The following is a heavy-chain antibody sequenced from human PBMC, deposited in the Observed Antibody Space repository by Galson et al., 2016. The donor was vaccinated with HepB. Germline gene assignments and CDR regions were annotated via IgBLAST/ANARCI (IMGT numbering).Heavy chain of an antibody. CDR2: IDWDDDK. V-gene: IGHV2-70*04. J-gene: IGHJ5*02. Sequence: PALVKPTQTLTLTCTFSGFSLSTSGIRVSWIRQPPGKALEWLARIDWDDDKFYSTSLKTRLTISKDTSKNQVVLTMTNMDPVDTATYYCAHRRGLREGWFDPWGQGSLVTVSS. CDR1: GFSLSTSGIR. CDR3: AHRRGLREGWFDP. D-gene: IGHD1-26*01.